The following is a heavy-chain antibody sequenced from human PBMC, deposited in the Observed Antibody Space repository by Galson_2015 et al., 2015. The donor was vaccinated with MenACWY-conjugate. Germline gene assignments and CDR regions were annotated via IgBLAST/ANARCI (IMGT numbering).Heavy chain of an antibody. CDR3: TRGNDGYGRFDA. V-gene: IGHV3-74*01. J-gene: IGHJ5*02. CDR2: SSPVWSVS. D-gene: IGHD5-24*01. Sequence: GKGLVWVSCSSPVWSVSNYAGAVEGRFTLSRDNDKNTLYLQMNSLRGDDTAVYYCTRGNDGYGRFDAWGQGTLVTVSS.